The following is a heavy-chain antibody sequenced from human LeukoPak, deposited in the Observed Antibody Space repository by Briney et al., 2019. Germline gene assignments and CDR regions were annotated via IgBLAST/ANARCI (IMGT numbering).Heavy chain of an antibody. D-gene: IGHD6-6*01. V-gene: IGHV1-69*05. CDR3: ARERIGYSSSWEFDY. CDR2: IIPIFGTA. Sequence: SVKVSCKPSGGTFSSYAISWVRQTPGQGLEWMGGIIPIFGTANYAQKFQGRVTITTDESTSTAYMELSSLRSEDTAVYYCARERIGYSSSWEFDYWGQGTLVTVSS. CDR1: GGTFSSYA. J-gene: IGHJ4*02.